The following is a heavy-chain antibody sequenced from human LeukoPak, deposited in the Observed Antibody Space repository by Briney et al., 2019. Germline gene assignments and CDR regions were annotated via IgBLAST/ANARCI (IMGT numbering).Heavy chain of an antibody. J-gene: IGHJ4*02. V-gene: IGHV1-69*04. CDR2: IIPILGIA. Sequence: SVKVSCKASGGIFSSYAISWVRQAPGQGLEWMGRIIPILGIANYAQKFQGRVTITADKSTSTAYMELSSLRSEDTAVYYCARVVSVAAAFDYWGQGTLVTVSS. CDR3: ARVVSVAAAFDY. CDR1: GGIFSSYA. D-gene: IGHD6-13*01.